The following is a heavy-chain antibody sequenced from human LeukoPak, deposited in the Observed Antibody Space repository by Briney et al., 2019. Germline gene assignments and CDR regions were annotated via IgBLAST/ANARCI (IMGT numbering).Heavy chain of an antibody. CDR1: GFIFSDHY. V-gene: IGHV3-11*01. Sequence: PGGSLRLSCAASGFIFSDHYMGWIRRAPGKGLEGVAYINSDSTTLYYADSVKGRFTFSRDNAKNSLYLHMNSLGVDDTAVYYCARLRGLIDHWGQGALVTVSS. J-gene: IGHJ4*02. CDR3: ARLRGLIDH. CDR2: INSDSTTL. D-gene: IGHD3-10*01.